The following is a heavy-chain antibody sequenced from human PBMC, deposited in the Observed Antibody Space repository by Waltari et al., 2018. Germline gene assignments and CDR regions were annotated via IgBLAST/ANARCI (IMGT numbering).Heavy chain of an antibody. CDR3: VRHRLAWYFDL. V-gene: IGHV4-39*01. D-gene: IGHD6-19*01. Sequence: QLQLQESGPGLVKPSETLSLTCTVSGVSMDDSSYYWGWFRQPPGKGLEWIGSVYYNGNTHHNPSLKSRVTVSGDTSKNQFSLMLNSVTAADTAVYYCVRHRLAWYFDLWGRGTLVTVSS. CDR1: GVSMDDSSYY. J-gene: IGHJ2*01. CDR2: VYYNGNT.